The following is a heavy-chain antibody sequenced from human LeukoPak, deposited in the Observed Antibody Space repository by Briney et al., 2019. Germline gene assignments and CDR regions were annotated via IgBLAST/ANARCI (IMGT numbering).Heavy chain of an antibody. J-gene: IGHJ5*02. Sequence: ASVKVSCKASGYTFTGYYMHWVRQAPGQGLEWMGWINPNSGGTNYAQKFQGRVTMTRDTSISTAYMELSRLRSDDTAVYYCARGLNRYNWNDGGPWDPWGQGTLVTVSS. CDR2: INPNSGGT. D-gene: IGHD1-1*01. V-gene: IGHV1-2*02. CDR1: GYTFTGYY. CDR3: ARGLNRYNWNDGGPWDP.